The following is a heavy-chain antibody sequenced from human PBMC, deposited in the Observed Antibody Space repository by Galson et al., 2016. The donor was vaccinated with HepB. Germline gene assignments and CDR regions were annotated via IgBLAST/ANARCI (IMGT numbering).Heavy chain of an antibody. CDR3: TRDNSYYFDY. V-gene: IGHV3-49*04. J-gene: IGHJ4*02. CDR1: GFTFSDHA. Sequence: SLRLSCAASGFTFSDHAMTWVRQAPGKGLEWVGFIRSKAYGGTPEYAASVEDRFTISRDDSKSIAYLQMNSLKAEDTAVYYCTRDNSYYFDYWGQGTPVTSSS. CDR2: IRSKAYGGTP.